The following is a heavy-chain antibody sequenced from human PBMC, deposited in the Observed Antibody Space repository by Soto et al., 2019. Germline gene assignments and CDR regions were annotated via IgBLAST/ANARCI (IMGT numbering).Heavy chain of an antibody. CDR3: ARCGRGYCSGGSCYSQYFDY. Sequence: SETLSLTCSVSGDSISSSGYYWGWIRQPPGKGLEWIGTIYYSGDTYYNPSLKSRVTISVDTSKNQFSLKLSSVTAADTAVYYCARCGRGYCSGGSCYSQYFDYWGQGTLVTVSS. J-gene: IGHJ4*02. V-gene: IGHV4-39*07. CDR2: IYYSGDT. CDR1: GDSISSSGYY. D-gene: IGHD2-15*01.